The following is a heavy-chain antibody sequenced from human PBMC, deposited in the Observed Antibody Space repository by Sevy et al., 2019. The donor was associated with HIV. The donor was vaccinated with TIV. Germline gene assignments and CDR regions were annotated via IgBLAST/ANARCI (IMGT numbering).Heavy chain of an antibody. CDR1: GGSFSGYY. CDR2: INHSGST. Sequence: SETLSLTCAVYGGSFSGYYWNWIRHPPGKALEWIGEINHSGSTNYNPSLKSRVTISVDTSKNQFYLKPNSVTAADTAVYYCARAPPVVVVPSAPSWFDPWGQGTLVTVSS. V-gene: IGHV4-34*01. D-gene: IGHD2-2*01. J-gene: IGHJ5*02. CDR3: ARAPPVVVVPSAPSWFDP.